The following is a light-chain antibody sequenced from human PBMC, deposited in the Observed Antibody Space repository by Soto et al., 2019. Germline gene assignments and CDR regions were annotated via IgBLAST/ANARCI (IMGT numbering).Light chain of an antibody. CDR2: AAS. J-gene: IGKJ2*01. CDR1: QSISSY. Sequence: DIQMTQSPSSLSASVGDGVTITCRASQSISSYLNWYQQKPGKAPKLLIYAASSLQSGVPSRFSGSGSGTDFTLTISSLQPEDFATYYCQQSYSTPGTFGQGTNLEIK. V-gene: IGKV1-39*01. CDR3: QQSYSTPGT.